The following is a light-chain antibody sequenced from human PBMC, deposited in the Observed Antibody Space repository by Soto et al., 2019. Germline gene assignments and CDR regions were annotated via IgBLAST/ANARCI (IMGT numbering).Light chain of an antibody. J-gene: IGKJ5*01. CDR3: QQRSNWPPGIT. Sequence: EIVLTQSPGTLSLSPGERATLSCRASHSVSSSYLAWYQQKPGQAPRLLIYDASIRATGIPARFSGSGSGTDFSLTISSLEPEDFAVYYCQQRSNWPPGITFGQGTRLEIK. CDR2: DAS. CDR1: HSVSSSY. V-gene: IGKV3D-20*02.